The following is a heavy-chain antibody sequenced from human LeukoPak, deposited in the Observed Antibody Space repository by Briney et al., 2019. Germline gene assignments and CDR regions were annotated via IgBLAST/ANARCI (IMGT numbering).Heavy chain of an antibody. CDR2: IIPIFGTA. J-gene: IGHJ5*02. D-gene: IGHD6-6*01. CDR3: AREEVAARQYNWSDP. V-gene: IGHV1-69*06. Sequence: SVKVSCKASGGTFSSYAISWVRQAPGQGLEWMGRIIPIFGTANYAQEFQGRVTITADKSTSTAYMELSSLRSEDTAVYYCAREEVAARQYNWSDPWGQGTLVTVSS. CDR1: GGTFSSYA.